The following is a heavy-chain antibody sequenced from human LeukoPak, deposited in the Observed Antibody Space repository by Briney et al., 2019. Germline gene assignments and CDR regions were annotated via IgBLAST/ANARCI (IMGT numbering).Heavy chain of an antibody. CDR3: AREQQLSTSNWFDP. J-gene: IGHJ5*02. V-gene: IGHV1-8*01. D-gene: IGHD6-13*01. CDR1: GYTFTSYD. Sequence: ASVKVSCKASGYTFTSYDINWVRQATGQGLEWMGWMNPNSGNTGYAQKFQGRVTMTRNTSISTAYMKLSSLRSEDTAVYYCAREQQLSTSNWFDPWGQGTLVTVSS. CDR2: MNPNSGNT.